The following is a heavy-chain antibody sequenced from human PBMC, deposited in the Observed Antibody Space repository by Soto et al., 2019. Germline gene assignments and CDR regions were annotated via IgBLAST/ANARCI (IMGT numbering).Heavy chain of an antibody. CDR1: GGSISSGGYS. J-gene: IGHJ5*02. CDR2: IYHSGST. V-gene: IGHV4-30-2*01. CDR3: ARLAFRMNWFDP. Sequence: TLSLTCAVSGGSISSGGYSWSWIRQPPGKGLEWIGYIYHSGSTYYNPSLKSRVTISVDRSKNQFSLKLSSVTAADTAVYYCARLAFRMNWFDPWGQGTLVTVSS.